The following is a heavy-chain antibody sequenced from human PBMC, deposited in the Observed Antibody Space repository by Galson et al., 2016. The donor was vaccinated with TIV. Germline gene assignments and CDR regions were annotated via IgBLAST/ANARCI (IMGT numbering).Heavy chain of an antibody. CDR3: ARAENWNSPEFDY. V-gene: IGHV1-46*01. CDR1: GNMFTSDY. Sequence: QSGAEVKKPGSSVKVSCKASGNMFTSDYMHWVRQAPGQGLEWMGIISPSGGRTTYAQKFQGRITMTRDTSTSTVDMDLTSLRADDTAVYYCARAENWNSPEFDYWGQGTLVIVSS. J-gene: IGHJ4*02. D-gene: IGHD1-7*01. CDR2: ISPSGGRT.